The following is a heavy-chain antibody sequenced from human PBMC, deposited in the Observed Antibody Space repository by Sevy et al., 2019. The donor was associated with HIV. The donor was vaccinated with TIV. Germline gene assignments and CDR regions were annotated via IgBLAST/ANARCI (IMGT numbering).Heavy chain of an antibody. J-gene: IGHJ3*02. V-gene: IGHV4-31*03. D-gene: IGHD1-26*01. CDR3: ARANAYLTSDAFDI. CDR1: GGSISSLNYY. CDR2: ISYSGRT. Sequence: SETLSLTCTVSGGSISSLNYYWSWIRQHPGKGLEWIGYISYSGRTNDNPSLKSRITISLDTSKNQFSLRLSSVTAADTAVYYCARANAYLTSDAFDIWGQGTMVTVSS.